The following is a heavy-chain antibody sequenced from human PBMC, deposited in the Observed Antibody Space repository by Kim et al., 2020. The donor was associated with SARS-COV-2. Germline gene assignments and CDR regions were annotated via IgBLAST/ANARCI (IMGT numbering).Heavy chain of an antibody. CDR2: IWYDGSNK. Sequence: GGSLRLSCAASGFTFSSYGMHWVRHAPGKGLEWVAVIWYDGSNKYYADSVKGRFTISRDNSKNTLYLQMNSLRAEDTAVYYCARDSYGAHAFDIWGQGTMVTVSS. CDR3: ARDSYGAHAFDI. V-gene: IGHV3-33*01. J-gene: IGHJ3*02. D-gene: IGHD4-17*01. CDR1: GFTFSSYG.